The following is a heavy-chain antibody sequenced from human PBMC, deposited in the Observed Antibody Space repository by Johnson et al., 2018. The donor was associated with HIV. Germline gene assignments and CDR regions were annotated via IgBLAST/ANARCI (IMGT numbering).Heavy chain of an antibody. D-gene: IGHD6-19*01. Sequence: VQLVESGGGLVQPGGSLKLSCAASGFTFSGSAMHWVRQASGKGLEWVGRIRSKANSYATAYAASVKGRFTISRDDSKNTGYLQMNSLKTEDTAVYYCTSGKSWLAVDAFDIWGQGTMVTVSS. CDR3: TSGKSWLAVDAFDI. CDR2: IRSKANSYAT. V-gene: IGHV3-73*01. CDR1: GFTFSGSA. J-gene: IGHJ3*02.